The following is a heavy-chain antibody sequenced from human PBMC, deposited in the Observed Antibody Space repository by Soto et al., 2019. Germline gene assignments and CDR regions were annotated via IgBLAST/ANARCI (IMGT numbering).Heavy chain of an antibody. CDR2: ISVSGNNA. J-gene: IGHJ4*02. CDR3: ARDQLRPGILYSLGVLLPEYGL. V-gene: IGHV3-23*01. D-gene: IGHD3-22*01. CDR1: GFAFSTFA. Sequence: LRLSFAASGFAFSTFAMTWVRQAPGKGLEWVAAISVSGNNAYYADSVKGRFTISRDNSQNSVFLQMSSLRADDTAVYYCARDQLRPGILYSLGVLLPEYGLWGQGALVTVSS.